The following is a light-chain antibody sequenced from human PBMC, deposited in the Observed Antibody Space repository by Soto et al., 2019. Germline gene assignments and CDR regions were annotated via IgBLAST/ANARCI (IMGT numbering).Light chain of an antibody. Sequence: EIVMTQSPATLSVSPGERATLSCRASQSVSSNLAWYQQQPGQAPRLLIYGASTRATGIPGRFSGSGSGTELTLTISSLQSEDFAVYYCQQYNNWPWTFGQGIKVEIK. J-gene: IGKJ1*01. CDR2: GAS. V-gene: IGKV3-15*01. CDR1: QSVSSN. CDR3: QQYNNWPWT.